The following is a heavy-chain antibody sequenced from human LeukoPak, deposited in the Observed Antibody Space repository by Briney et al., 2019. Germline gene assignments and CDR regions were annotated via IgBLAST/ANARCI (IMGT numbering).Heavy chain of an antibody. Sequence: GGSLRLSCAASGFSLSNYWMNWVRQAPGKGLEWVAVMSYDGSKKYYADSVKGRSTISRDNSKNTLYLQMNSLRAEDTAVYYCARGLEWFFNDYWGQGTLVTVSS. CDR1: GFSLSNYW. J-gene: IGHJ4*02. CDR2: MSYDGSKK. D-gene: IGHD3-3*01. V-gene: IGHV3-30-3*01. CDR3: ARGLEWFFNDY.